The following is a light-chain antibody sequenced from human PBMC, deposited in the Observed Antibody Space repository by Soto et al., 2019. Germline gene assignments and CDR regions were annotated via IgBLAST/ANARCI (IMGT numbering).Light chain of an antibody. CDR2: GAS. CDR3: QQYGSSPLFT. CDR1: QSVSSGY. Sequence: EIVLTQSPGTLSLSPGERATLSCRASQSVSSGYLAWYQQKPGQAPRLLIYGASSRATGIPDRFSGSGSGTDFTLTISRLEPEDFAVYYCQQYGSSPLFTFGGGTKVEIK. J-gene: IGKJ4*01. V-gene: IGKV3-20*01.